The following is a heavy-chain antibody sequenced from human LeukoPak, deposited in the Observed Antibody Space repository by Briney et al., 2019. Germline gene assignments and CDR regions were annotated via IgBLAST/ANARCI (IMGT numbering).Heavy chain of an antibody. D-gene: IGHD6-13*01. J-gene: IGHJ3*02. CDR1: GFTVSSNY. Sequence: PGGSLRLSCAASGFTVSSNYMSWVRQAPGKGLEWVSLFYSGGTTYYADSVKGRFTISRDNSKNTPYLQMNSLRAEDTAVYYCATTSSSDASDIWGQGTMVTVSS. V-gene: IGHV3-53*01. CDR2: FYSGGTT. CDR3: ATTSSSDASDI.